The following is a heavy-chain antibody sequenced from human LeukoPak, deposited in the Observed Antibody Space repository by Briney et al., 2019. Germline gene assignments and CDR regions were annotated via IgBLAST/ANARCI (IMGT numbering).Heavy chain of an antibody. V-gene: IGHV4-34*01. Sequence: SETLSLTCAVYGGSFSGYYWSWIRQPPGKGLEWIGEINHSGSTNYNPSLKSRVTISVDTSKNQFSLKLSSVTAADTAVYYCARDGYCSGGSCYYYYYYMDVWGKGTTVTVSS. D-gene: IGHD2-15*01. CDR1: GGSFSGYY. CDR2: INHSGST. J-gene: IGHJ6*03. CDR3: ARDGYCSGGSCYYYYYYMDV.